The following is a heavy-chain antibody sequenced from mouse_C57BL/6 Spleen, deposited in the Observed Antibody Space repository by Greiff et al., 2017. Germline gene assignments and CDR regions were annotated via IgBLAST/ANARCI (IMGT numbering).Heavy chain of an antibody. CDR2: INPNNGGT. CDR3: AHGGYFDV. V-gene: IGHV1-26*01. CDR1: GYTFTDYY. J-gene: IGHJ1*03. Sequence: VQLQQSGPELVKPGASVKISCKASGYTFTDYYMNWVKQSPGQSLEWIGKINPNNGGTSYNQKFKGRATLTVDKSSSTAYMELRSLASEDSAVYYCAHGGYFDVWGTGTTVTVSS.